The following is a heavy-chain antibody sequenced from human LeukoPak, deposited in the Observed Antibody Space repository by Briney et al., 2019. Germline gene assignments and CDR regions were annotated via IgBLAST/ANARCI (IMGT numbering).Heavy chain of an antibody. CDR3: AKAGGTYYDIFKGEDYYYYYMDV. Sequence: PGGSLRLSCAASGFTFSNYGMHWVRQAPGKGLEWVSFIRYDGSNKYYADSVKGRFSISRDNSKTTQYLQMNSLRAEDTAVYYCAKAGGTYYDIFKGEDYYYYYMDVWGKGTTVIVSS. D-gene: IGHD3-9*01. V-gene: IGHV3-30*02. CDR2: IRYDGSNK. CDR1: GFTFSNYG. J-gene: IGHJ6*03.